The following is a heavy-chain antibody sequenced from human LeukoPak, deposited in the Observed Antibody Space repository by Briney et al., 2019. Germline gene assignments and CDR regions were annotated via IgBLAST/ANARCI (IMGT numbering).Heavy chain of an antibody. V-gene: IGHV1-69*13. CDR3: ARQGPVGATTFYAFDI. CDR2: IIPIFGTA. CDR1: GGTFSSYA. Sequence: SVQVSCKASGGTFSSYAISWVRQAPGQGLEWMGGIIPIFGTANYAQKFQGRVTITADESTSTAYMELSSLRSEDTAVYYCARQGPVGATTFYAFDIWGQGTMVTVSS. J-gene: IGHJ3*02. D-gene: IGHD1-26*01.